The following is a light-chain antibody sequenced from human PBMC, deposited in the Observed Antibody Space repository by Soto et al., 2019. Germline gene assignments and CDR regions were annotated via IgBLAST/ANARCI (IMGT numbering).Light chain of an antibody. Sequence: ETVWTQSPATLSLSPGETATLSCRASESVDIYLAWYQQKPGQAPRLLIFHASNRATGSPAKCSGSGSGTAFTLTISSVEPEDSGVYSCQQRRNWPPLTFGGGTRVEI. CDR3: QQRRNWPPLT. J-gene: IGKJ4*01. V-gene: IGKV3-11*01. CDR2: HAS. CDR1: ESVDIY.